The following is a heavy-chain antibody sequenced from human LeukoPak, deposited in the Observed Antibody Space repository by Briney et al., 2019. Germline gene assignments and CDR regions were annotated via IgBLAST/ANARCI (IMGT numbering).Heavy chain of an antibody. V-gene: IGHV4-59*01. CDR3: ARRVGATPGEFDY. J-gene: IGHJ4*02. D-gene: IGHD1-26*01. Sequence: SETLSLTCTVSGGSISSYYWSWIRQPPGKGLEWIGYIYYSGSTNYNPSLKSRVTISVDTSKNQFSLKLSSVTAEDTAVYYCARRVGATPGEFDYWGQGTLVTVSS. CDR1: GGSISSYY. CDR2: IYYSGST.